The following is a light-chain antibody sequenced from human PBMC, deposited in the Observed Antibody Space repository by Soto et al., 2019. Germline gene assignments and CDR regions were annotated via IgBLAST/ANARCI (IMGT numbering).Light chain of an antibody. CDR1: QSITSW. CDR2: KAS. CDR3: QQYSVYPWT. V-gene: IGKV1-5*03. J-gene: IGKJ1*01. Sequence: DIQLNQSPSTLSASVGDRVIMTCRASQSITSWLAWYQQKPGKAPKLLIYKASSLESGVPSRFSGSGSGTEFTLTISSLQADDFATSDCQQYSVYPWTFGQGTKVEIK.